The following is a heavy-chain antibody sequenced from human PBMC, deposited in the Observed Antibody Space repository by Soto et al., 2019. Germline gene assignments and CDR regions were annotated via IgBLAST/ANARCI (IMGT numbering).Heavy chain of an antibody. CDR2: IIGSGGST. CDR1: GFTFSSYA. J-gene: IGHJ5*02. D-gene: IGHD3-3*01. CDR3: AKDPYFWSGYGSGWFDP. V-gene: IGHV3-23*01. Sequence: EVQLLESGGGLVQPGGSLRLSCAASGFTFSSYAMSWVRQAPGKGLEWVSAIIGSGGSTYYADSVKGRFTISRDNSKNTLYLQMNSLRAEDTAVYYCAKDPYFWSGYGSGWFDPWGQGTLVTVSS.